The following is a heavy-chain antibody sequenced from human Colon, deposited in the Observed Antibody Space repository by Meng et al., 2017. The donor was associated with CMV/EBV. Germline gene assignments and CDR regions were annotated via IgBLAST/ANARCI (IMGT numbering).Heavy chain of an antibody. CDR2: INSAGTT. Sequence: GESLKISCAASGVTGRYNFMRWLRQAPGKGLEWVSFINSAGTTYYADSVEGRFTISRDNSKNTMYLQMNSLRTEDTAVYYCARDNAETATNYEIVWGQGTTVTVSS. CDR3: ARDNAETATNYEIV. D-gene: IGHD5-24*01. V-gene: IGHV3-66*02. CDR1: GVTGRYNF. J-gene: IGHJ6*02.